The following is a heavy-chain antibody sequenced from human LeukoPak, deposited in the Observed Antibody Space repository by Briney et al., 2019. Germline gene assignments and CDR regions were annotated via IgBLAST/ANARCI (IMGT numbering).Heavy chain of an antibody. Sequence: PGGSLRLSCAACGFSFSTYGMHWVRPAPGKGLEWLALIWHDGSNKYYADSVKGRFTIPRDNSKNTLYLQLNNLRAEDTGVYYCAGDTPPGGDYYFEYWGEGTLVTVSS. D-gene: IGHD3-16*01. V-gene: IGHV3-33*01. CDR1: GFSFSTYG. CDR3: AGDTPPGGDYYFEY. J-gene: IGHJ4*02. CDR2: IWHDGSNK.